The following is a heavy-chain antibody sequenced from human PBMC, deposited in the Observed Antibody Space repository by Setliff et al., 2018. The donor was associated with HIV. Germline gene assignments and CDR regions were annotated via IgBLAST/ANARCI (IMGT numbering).Heavy chain of an antibody. CDR2: IRSKANSYAT. CDR1: GFTFSSYS. D-gene: IGHD3-3*01. V-gene: IGHV3-73*01. CDR3: AKAQWLLSHWGFDP. Sequence: GGSLRLSCAASGFTFSSYSMNWVRQAPGKGLEWVGRIRSKANSYATAYAASVKGRFTISRDDSKNTLYLQMNSLRAEDTAVYYCAKAQWLLSHWGFDPWGQGTLVTVSS. J-gene: IGHJ5*02.